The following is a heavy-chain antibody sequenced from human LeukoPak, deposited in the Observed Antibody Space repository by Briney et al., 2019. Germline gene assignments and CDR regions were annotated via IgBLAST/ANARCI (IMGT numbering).Heavy chain of an antibody. J-gene: IGHJ4*01. CDR3: ARGRLPYGYFDS. V-gene: IGHV1-18*01. D-gene: IGHD2-2*03. CDR2: ISAYNGDT. CDR1: GYIFTSYG. Sequence: ASVRVSCKASGYIFTSYGLSWVRQAPGQGLEWMGWISAYNGDTKYAEKFQDRLTVTTDASTNTTYMELGSLRSDDTAVFYCARGRLPYGYFDSWGQGTLVTVSS.